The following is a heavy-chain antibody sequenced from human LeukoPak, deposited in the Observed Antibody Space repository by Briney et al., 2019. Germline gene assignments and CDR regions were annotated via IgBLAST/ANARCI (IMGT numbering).Heavy chain of an antibody. CDR3: ARGSSTSAWSLDS. J-gene: IGHJ4*02. V-gene: IGHV4-34*01. D-gene: IGHD6-19*01. CDR1: GGSFSGYY. CDR2: INHSGST. Sequence: SETLSLTCAVYGGSFSGYYWSWIRQPPGKGLEWIGEINHSGSTNYNPSLKSRVTISVDTSKNQFSLKLSSVTAADTAVFYCARGSSTSAWSLDSWGQGTLVTVSS.